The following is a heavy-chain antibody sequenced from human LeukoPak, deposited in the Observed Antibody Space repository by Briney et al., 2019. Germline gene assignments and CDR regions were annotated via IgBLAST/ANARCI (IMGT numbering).Heavy chain of an antibody. D-gene: IGHD3-10*01. CDR3: AGGSGSYYGSHFDY. V-gene: IGHV3-30*04. J-gene: IGHJ4*02. CDR2: ISYDGSNK. Sequence: GRSLRLSCAASGFTFSSYAMHWVRQAPGKGLEWVAVISYDGSNKYYADSVKGRFTISRDNSKNTLYLQMNSLRAEGTAVYYCAGGSGSYYGSHFDYWGQGTLVTVSS. CDR1: GFTFSSYA.